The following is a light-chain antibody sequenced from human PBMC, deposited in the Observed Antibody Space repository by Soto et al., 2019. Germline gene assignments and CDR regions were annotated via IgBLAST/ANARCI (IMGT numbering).Light chain of an antibody. CDR2: YVS. Sequence: QSALTQPVSVSGSPGQSITISRTGTSSDVGGYNYVSWYQQHPGKAPKFMIYYVSNRPSGVSHRFSVSKTCNTATLTISGLEAEDEGEYQCSSYASSSPVFGVGTKLTV. V-gene: IGLV2-14*01. CDR1: SSDVGGYNY. CDR3: SSYASSSPV. J-gene: IGLJ2*01.